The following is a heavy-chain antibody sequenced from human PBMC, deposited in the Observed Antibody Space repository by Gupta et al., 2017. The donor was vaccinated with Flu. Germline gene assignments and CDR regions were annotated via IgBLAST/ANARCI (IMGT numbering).Heavy chain of an antibody. J-gene: IGHJ4*02. D-gene: IGHD1-26*01. CDR3: ARVIGNSWNHYDS. Sequence: IGRQNWWTWVRQARGKGLQWLGEIYHSGTRTHNTSLQGRVTLAIDTSKSEFSLNLTSVTAADTAVYYCARVIGNSWNHYDSWGQGTRVTVSP. V-gene: IGHV4-4*02. CDR2: IYHSGTR. CDR1: IGRQNW.